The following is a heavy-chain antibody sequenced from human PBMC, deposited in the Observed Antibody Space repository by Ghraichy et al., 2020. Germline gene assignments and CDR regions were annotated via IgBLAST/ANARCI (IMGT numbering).Heavy chain of an antibody. Sequence: GKSLNISCAASGFTFSSYSMNWVRQAPGKGLEWVSYISSSSSTIYYADSVKGRFTISRDNAKNSLYLQMNSLRDEDTAVYYCARDGAGYCSGGSCYLGEVVAFDIWGQGTMVTVSS. D-gene: IGHD2-15*01. V-gene: IGHV3-48*02. J-gene: IGHJ3*02. CDR2: ISSSSSTI. CDR3: ARDGAGYCSGGSCYLGEVVAFDI. CDR1: GFTFSSYS.